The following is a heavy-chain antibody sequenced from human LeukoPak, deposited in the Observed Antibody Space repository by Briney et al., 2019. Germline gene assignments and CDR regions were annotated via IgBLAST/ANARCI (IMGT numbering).Heavy chain of an antibody. J-gene: IGHJ4*02. Sequence: GGSLRLSCAASGFTLSSYWMHWVRQAPGKGLVWVSRINSDGSSTSYADSVKGRFTISRDNAKNTLYLQMNSLRAEDTAVYYCATLKSMTTFDYWGQGTLVTVSS. V-gene: IGHV3-74*01. CDR1: GFTLSSYW. CDR2: INSDGSST. CDR3: ATLKSMTTFDY. D-gene: IGHD4-11*01.